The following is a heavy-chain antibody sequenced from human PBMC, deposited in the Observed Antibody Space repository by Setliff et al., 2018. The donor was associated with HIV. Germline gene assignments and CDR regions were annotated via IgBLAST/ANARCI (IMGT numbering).Heavy chain of an antibody. Sequence: ETLSLTCNVSGDSLSGSGFYWGWLRQPPGKGLQWIGSIYYTGSTYYNLSLTSRVTISMDTSKNLFFLTVRSVTATDTGIYYCARLGSGWNWVTRIDYWGRGTLVTVSS. CDR1: GDSLSGSGFY. J-gene: IGHJ4*02. CDR3: ARLGSGWNWVTRIDY. D-gene: IGHD6-19*01. CDR2: IYYTGST. V-gene: IGHV4-39*02.